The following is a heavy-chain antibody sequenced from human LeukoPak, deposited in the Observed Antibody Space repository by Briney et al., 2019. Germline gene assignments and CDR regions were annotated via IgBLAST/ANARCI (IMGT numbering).Heavy chain of an antibody. Sequence: GGSLRLSCAASGLTFSSHWMRWVRQAPGKGLVWVCRIKSDGSATAYAESVKGRFTISRDNTKHTMYLQMNSLRVDDTAVYYCVREELVPSSHPFDPWGQGTLVTVSS. CDR1: GLTFSSHW. V-gene: IGHV3-74*01. CDR2: IKSDGSAT. J-gene: IGHJ5*02. CDR3: VREELVPSSHPFDP. D-gene: IGHD1-7*01.